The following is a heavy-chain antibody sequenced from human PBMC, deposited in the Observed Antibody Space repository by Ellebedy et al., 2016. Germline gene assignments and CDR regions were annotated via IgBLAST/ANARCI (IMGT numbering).Heavy chain of an antibody. D-gene: IGHD6-13*01. J-gene: IGHJ4*02. Sequence: ASVKVSCXASGYTFTSYDINWVRQATGQGLEWMGWMNPNSGNTGYAQKFQGRVTMTRNTSISTAYMELSSLRSEDTAIYYCAKSSVSSWPSFDYWGQGTLVTVSS. V-gene: IGHV1-8*01. CDR1: GYTFTSYD. CDR2: MNPNSGNT. CDR3: AKSSVSSWPSFDY.